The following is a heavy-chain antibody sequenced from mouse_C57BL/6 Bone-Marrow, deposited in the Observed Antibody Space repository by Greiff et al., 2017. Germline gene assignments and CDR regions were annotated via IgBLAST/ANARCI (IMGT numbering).Heavy chain of an antibody. CDR3: TRAPSYYGSSYWFAY. CDR1: GFTFSSYA. V-gene: IGHV5-9-1*02. J-gene: IGHJ3*01. CDR2: ISSGGDYI. Sequence: EVMLVESGEGLVKPGGSLKLSCAASGFTFSSYAMSWVRQTPEKRLEWVAYISSGGDYIYYADTVKGRFTISRDNARNTLYLQMSSRKSEDTAMYYCTRAPSYYGSSYWFAYWGQGTLVTVSA. D-gene: IGHD1-1*01.